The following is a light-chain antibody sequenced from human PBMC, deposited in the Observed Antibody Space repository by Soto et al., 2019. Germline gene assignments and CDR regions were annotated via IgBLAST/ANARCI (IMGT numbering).Light chain of an antibody. CDR1: NSDVGGYND. CDR2: GVS. J-gene: IGLJ3*02. Sequence: QSVLTQPRSVSGSPGQSVTISGTGTNSDVGGYNDVSWYQQYPGKAPKLMISGVSERPSGVPDRFSGSKSGNTASLTISGLQAEDEADYYCCSYVDTATWVFGGGTKVTVL. CDR3: CSYVDTATWV. V-gene: IGLV2-11*01.